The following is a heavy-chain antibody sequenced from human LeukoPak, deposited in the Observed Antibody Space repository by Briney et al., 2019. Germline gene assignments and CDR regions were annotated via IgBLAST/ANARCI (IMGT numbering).Heavy chain of an antibody. D-gene: IGHD3-3*01. J-gene: IGHJ5*02. V-gene: IGHV3-23*01. Sequence: GGSLRLSCAASGFTFSSYAMSWVRQAPGKGLEWVSAISGSGGSTYYADSVKGRFTISRDNSKNTLYLKMNSLRAEDTAVYYCAKLGVNEQYYDFWSGLKSNWFDPWGQGTLVTVSS. CDR1: GFTFSSYA. CDR3: AKLGVNEQYYDFWSGLKSNWFDP. CDR2: ISGSGGST.